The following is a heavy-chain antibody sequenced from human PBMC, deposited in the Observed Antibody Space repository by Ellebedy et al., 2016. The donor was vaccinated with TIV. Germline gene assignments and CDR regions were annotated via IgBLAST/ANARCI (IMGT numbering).Heavy chain of an antibody. J-gene: IGHJ2*01. V-gene: IGHV3-23*01. D-gene: IGHD6-13*01. CDR3: AKAAGIAAGGTSGYFDL. CDR2: INNGGRTT. CDR1: GFTFSSYA. Sequence: PGGSLRLSCAASGFTFSSYAMSWVRQAPGKGLEWVSGINNGGRTTSYADSVKGRFTISRDNSRSTLYLQMNSLSGDDTAVYYCAKAAGIAAGGTSGYFDLWGRGTLVTVSS.